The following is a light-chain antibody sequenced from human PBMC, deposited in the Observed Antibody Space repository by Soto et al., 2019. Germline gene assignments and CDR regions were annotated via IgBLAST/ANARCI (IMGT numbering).Light chain of an antibody. J-gene: IGKJ2*01. CDR2: LGS. CDR3: MQALQTSYT. Sequence: DIVMTQTPLSLPVTPGEPASISCRSSQSLLHFNGYNYLDWYLQRPGQSPQLLIYLGSNRASGVPDRFSGSGSGTDFTLKIRRVEAEDVGVYYCMQALQTSYTFGQGTKLEIK. V-gene: IGKV2-28*01. CDR1: QSLLHFNGYNY.